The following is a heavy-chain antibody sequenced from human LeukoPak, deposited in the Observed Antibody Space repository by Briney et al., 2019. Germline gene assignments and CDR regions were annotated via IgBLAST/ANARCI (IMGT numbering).Heavy chain of an antibody. J-gene: IGHJ4*02. V-gene: IGHV4-39*07. CDR1: GGSISSSSYY. CDR3: ARTQTGGSGPFDY. D-gene: IGHD3-10*01. CDR2: IYYSGST. Sequence: SETLSLTCTVSGGSISSSSYYWGWIRQPPGKGLEWIGSIYYSGSTYYNPSLKSRVTMSVDTSKNQFSLKLSSVTAADTAVYYCARTQTGGSGPFDYWGQGTLVTVSS.